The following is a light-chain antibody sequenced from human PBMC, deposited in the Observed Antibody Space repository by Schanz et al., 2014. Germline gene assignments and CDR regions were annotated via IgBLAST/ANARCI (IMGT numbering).Light chain of an antibody. Sequence: QSVLTQPPSASGSPGQSVTISCTGTSNDVGRYDYVSWYQQHPGKAPKLILFEVTKRPSGVPDRFSGSKSGDTASLTVSGLQAEDEAKYYCSSYTSNTTAFGGGTKLTVL. J-gene: IGLJ2*01. CDR3: SSYTSNTTA. CDR2: EVT. V-gene: IGLV2-8*01. CDR1: SNDVGRYDY.